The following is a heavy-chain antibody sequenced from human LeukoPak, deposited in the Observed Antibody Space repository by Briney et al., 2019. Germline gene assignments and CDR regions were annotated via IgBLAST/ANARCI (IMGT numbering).Heavy chain of an antibody. CDR3: ARILRDTAGYYSRWFDS. J-gene: IGHJ5*01. CDR2: ISAYNGDA. CDR1: GYPFMNYG. D-gene: IGHD3-22*01. V-gene: IGHV1-18*01. Sequence: ASVRVSCKPSGYPFMNYGITWVRQAPGQGLEYIGWISAYNGDANYAQKLQGRVTVTTDTSMSTAYMELRSLRSDDTAVYYCARILRDTAGYYSRWFDSWGQGTLATVSS.